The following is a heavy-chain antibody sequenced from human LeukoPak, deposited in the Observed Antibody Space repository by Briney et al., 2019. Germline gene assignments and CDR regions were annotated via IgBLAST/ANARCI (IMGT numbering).Heavy chain of an antibody. Sequence: GGSLRLSCAASGFTVSSHYMTWVRQAPGKGLEWVSVIYSGGSTFYADSVKGRFTISRDNSKNTLYLQMNSLRAEDTAVYYCARGEYSSPVDYWGQGTLVTVSS. J-gene: IGHJ4*02. V-gene: IGHV3-53*01. CDR2: IYSGGST. CDR3: ARGEYSSPVDY. D-gene: IGHD6-6*01. CDR1: GFTVSSHY.